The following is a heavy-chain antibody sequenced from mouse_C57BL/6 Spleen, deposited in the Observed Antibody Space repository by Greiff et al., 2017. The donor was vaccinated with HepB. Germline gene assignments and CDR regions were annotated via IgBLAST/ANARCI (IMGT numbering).Heavy chain of an antibody. D-gene: IGHD1-1*01. J-gene: IGHJ1*03. CDR3: ARDYYGSSYRYFDV. CDR2: IYPRSGNT. V-gene: IGHV1-81*01. Sequence: QVQLKESGAELARPGASVKLSCKASGYTFTSYGISWVKQRTGQGLEWIGEIYPRSGNTYYNEKFKGKATLTADKSSSTAYMELRSLTSEDSAVYFGARDYYGSSYRYFDVWGTGTTVTVSS. CDR1: GYTFTSYG.